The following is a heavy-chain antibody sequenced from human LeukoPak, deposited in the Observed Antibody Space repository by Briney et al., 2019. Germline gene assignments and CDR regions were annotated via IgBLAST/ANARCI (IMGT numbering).Heavy chain of an antibody. D-gene: IGHD1-1*01. J-gene: IGHJ6*03. CDR2: ISTYDGKT. CDR3: ARVSGIWGYFYMDV. V-gene: IGHV1-18*01. CDR1: GYAFTSHG. Sequence: ASVKVSCKPFGYAFTSHGFTWVRQAPGQGLEWMGWISTYDGKTDYAQNFQSRVTMTIDASTSTAYMEVRSLRSDDTAVYYCARVSGIWGYFYMDVWAKGSTVTVSS.